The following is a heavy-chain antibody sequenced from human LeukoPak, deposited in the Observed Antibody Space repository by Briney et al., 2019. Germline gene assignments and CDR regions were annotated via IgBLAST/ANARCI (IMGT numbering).Heavy chain of an antibody. Sequence: SETLSLTCTVSGGSISSSSYYWSWIRQPPGKGLEWIGEIRHTGSTNYNPSLESRVTISIDTSKRHFSLKLTSVTAADTAVYYCVRLGRAAGFYFFDYWGQGSLVTVSS. CDR1: GGSISSSSYY. CDR2: IRHTGST. D-gene: IGHD6-13*01. V-gene: IGHV4-39*02. CDR3: VRLGRAAGFYFFDY. J-gene: IGHJ4*02.